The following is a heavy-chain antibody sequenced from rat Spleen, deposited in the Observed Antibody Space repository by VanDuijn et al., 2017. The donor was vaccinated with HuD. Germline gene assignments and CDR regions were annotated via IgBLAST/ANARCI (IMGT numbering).Heavy chain of an antibody. CDR1: GFTFSDYD. D-gene: IGHD1-11*01. J-gene: IGHJ3*01. Sequence: EVQLVESGGDLVQPGRSLRLSCTASGFTFSDYDMAWVRQAPTKGLEWIASISSGGDNTYYRDSVKGRFTVSRDDAKRTQYLQMDRLRSEDTATYYCARHGGLRNWFAYWGQGTLVTVSS. CDR3: ARHGGLRNWFAY. CDR2: ISSGGDNT. V-gene: IGHV5S23*01.